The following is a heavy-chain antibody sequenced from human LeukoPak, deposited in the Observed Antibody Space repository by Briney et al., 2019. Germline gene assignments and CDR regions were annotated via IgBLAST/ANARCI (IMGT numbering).Heavy chain of an antibody. V-gene: IGHV3-21*01. J-gene: IGHJ6*03. Sequence: NPGGSLRLSCAASGFTFTDYSMTWVRQAPGKGLEWVSSISTVSTYKFYSDSVKGRFTISRDNAKNILYLQMSSLGAEDTAVYYCARDGSGFYLYYYMDVWGRGTPVTVSS. CDR2: ISTVSTYK. D-gene: IGHD6-25*01. CDR3: ARDGSGFYLYYYMDV. CDR1: GFTFTDYS.